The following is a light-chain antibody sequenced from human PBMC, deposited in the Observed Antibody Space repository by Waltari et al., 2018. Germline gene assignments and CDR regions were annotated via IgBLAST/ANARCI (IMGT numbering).Light chain of an antibody. CDR1: SSNIGSQY. V-gene: IGLV1-47*01. J-gene: IGLJ3*02. Sequence: QSVLTQPPSASGTPGQRVTIPCSGSSSNIGSQYVYWYQQLPGTAPKPPIYKKNQRPSGVPDRFSGSKSGTSASLAISGLRSEDEADYYCATWDDRLSGWLFGGGTKLTAL. CDR2: KKN. CDR3: ATWDDRLSGWL.